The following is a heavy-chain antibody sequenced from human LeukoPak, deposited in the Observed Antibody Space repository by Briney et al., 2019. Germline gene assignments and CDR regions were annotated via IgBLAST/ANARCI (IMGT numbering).Heavy chain of an antibody. CDR2: IWCDGSNK. J-gene: IGHJ4*02. Sequence: GVSLRLSCAASGFTFSSYGMHWVRQAPGKGLEWVAVIWCDGSNKYYADSVKGRFTISRDNSKNTLYLQMNSLRAEDTAVYYCAKTGNRQRGNYYDSSGYYLPPDYWGQGTLVTVSS. V-gene: IGHV3-33*06. CDR3: AKTGNRQRGNYYDSSGYYLPPDY. D-gene: IGHD3-22*01. CDR1: GFTFSSYG.